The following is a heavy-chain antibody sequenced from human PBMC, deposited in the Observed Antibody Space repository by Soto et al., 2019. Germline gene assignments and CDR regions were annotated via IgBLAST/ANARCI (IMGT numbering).Heavy chain of an antibody. CDR1: GFTFDDYA. D-gene: IGHD1-1*01. CDR3: TTTYPNDDSRVVAS. Sequence: EVQLVESGGGLVQPGRSLRLSCAASGFTFDDYAMPWVRQPPGRGLEWVSGITWNSGSKDYADSVKGRFTISRDNRKNSLYLQMNSLRGEDTALYYCTTTYPNDDSRVVASWGQGTLVTVSS. V-gene: IGHV3-9*01. J-gene: IGHJ5*02. CDR2: ITWNSGSK.